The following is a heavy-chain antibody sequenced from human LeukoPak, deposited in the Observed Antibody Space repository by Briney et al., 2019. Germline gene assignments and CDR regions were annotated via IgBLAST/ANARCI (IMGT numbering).Heavy chain of an antibody. V-gene: IGHV4-59*01. CDR1: GGSISSYY. CDR2: IYYSGST. D-gene: IGHD3-22*01. Sequence: SETLSLTCTVSGGSISSYYWSWIRQPPGKGLEWIGYIYYSGSTNYNPSLKSRVTISVDTSKNQFSLKLSSVTAADTAVYYCARGAYYYDSSGYLLFDYWDQGTLVTVSS. J-gene: IGHJ4*02. CDR3: ARGAYYYDSSGYLLFDY.